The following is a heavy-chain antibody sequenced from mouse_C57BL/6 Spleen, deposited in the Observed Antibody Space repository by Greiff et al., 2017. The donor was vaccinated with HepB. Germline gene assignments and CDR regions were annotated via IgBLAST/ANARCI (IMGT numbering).Heavy chain of an antibody. D-gene: IGHD1-1*01. CDR3: ARECSHWYFDV. J-gene: IGHJ1*03. Sequence: EVKLVESGGGLVKPGGSLKLSCAASGFTFSSYAMSWVRQTPEKRLEWVATISDGGSYTYYPDNVKGRFTISRDNAKNNLYLQMSHLKSEDTAMYYCARECSHWYFDVWGTGTTVTVSS. CDR1: GFTFSSYA. CDR2: ISDGGSYT. V-gene: IGHV5-4*01.